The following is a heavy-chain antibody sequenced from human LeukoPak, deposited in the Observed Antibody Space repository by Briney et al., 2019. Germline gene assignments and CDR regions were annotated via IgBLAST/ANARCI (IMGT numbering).Heavy chain of an antibody. D-gene: IGHD3-16*01. Sequence: ASVKLSSTASVYTFITHGISWVRQAPGHGLEWMGWISGYSSNTNYAQRLQGRVTMTTDTSTTTAYMELRSLRSDDTAVYYCARATGTWGHDGFYIWGQGTMVTVSS. CDR1: VYTFITHG. CDR2: ISGYSSNT. J-gene: IGHJ3*02. CDR3: ARATGTWGHDGFYI. V-gene: IGHV1-18*01.